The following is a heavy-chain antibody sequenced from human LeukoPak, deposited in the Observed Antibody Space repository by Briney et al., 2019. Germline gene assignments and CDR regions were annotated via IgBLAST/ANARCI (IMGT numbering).Heavy chain of an antibody. J-gene: IGHJ4*02. CDR2: IRSRSTTI. CDR3: ARDFGRWFLDY. CDR1: GFMFSSYE. Sequence: GGSLRLSCAASGFMFSSYEMNWVRQAPGKGLEWVSFIRSRSTTIYYADSVKGRFTISRDNAKNSLYLQMNSLRAEDTAVYYCARDFGRWFLDYWGQGTLVTVSS. D-gene: IGHD4-23*01. V-gene: IGHV3-48*03.